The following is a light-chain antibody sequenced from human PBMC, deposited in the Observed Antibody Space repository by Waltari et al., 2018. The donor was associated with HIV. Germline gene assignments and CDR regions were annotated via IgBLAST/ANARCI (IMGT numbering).Light chain of an antibody. V-gene: IGLV2-14*03. CDR2: DVY. CDR1: SSDVGAYEY. Sequence: QSALTQPASVSGSPGQSITISCTGTSSDVGAYEYVSWYQQHPGKVPKLLIYDVYNRPARIPNRFSGSKSGNTASLTISGLQAEDEAAYYCASFTSGRLNVFGTGTKVTVL. J-gene: IGLJ1*01. CDR3: ASFTSGRLNV.